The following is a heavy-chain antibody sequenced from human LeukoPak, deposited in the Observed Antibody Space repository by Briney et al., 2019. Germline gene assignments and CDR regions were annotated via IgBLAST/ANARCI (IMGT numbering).Heavy chain of an antibody. V-gene: IGHV1-69*05. CDR2: IIPIFGTA. CDR3: AAQVEMATISPFDY. CDR1: GGTFSSYA. D-gene: IGHD5-24*01. Sequence: SVKVSCKASGGTFSSYAISWVRQAPGQGLEWMGGIIPIFGTANYAQKFQGRVTITTDESTSTAYMELSSLRSEDTAVYYRAAQVEMATISPFDYWGQGTLVTVSS. J-gene: IGHJ4*02.